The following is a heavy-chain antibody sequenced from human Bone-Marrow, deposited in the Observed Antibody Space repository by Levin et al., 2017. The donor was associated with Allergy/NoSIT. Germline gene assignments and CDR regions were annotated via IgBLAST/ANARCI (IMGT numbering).Heavy chain of an antibody. V-gene: IGHV4-39*01. CDR1: GGSITRSSYY. Sequence: SETLSLTCRVSGGSITRSSYYWGWIRQPPGKGLEWIGSIHYSGSPYYNPSHKSRVTISVETSKNQFSLEVTSVTAADTAVYYCARRFAAGDPYDAFDIWGQGTMVTVSS. CDR2: IHYSGSP. D-gene: IGHD6-13*01. J-gene: IGHJ3*02. CDR3: ARRFAAGDPYDAFDI.